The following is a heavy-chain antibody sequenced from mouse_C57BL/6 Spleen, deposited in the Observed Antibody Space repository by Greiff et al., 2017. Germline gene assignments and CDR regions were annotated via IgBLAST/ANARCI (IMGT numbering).Heavy chain of an antibody. CDR1: GFTFSSYA. D-gene: IGHD1-1*02. CDR3: ARDRWEGDFDY. CDR2: ISDGGSYT. V-gene: IGHV5-4*01. J-gene: IGHJ2*01. Sequence: EVQVVESGGGLVKPGGSLKLSCAASGFTFSSYAMSWVRQTPEKRLEWVATISDGGSYTYYPDNVKGRFTISRDNAKNNLYLQMNHLKSEDTAMYYCARDRWEGDFDYWGQGTTLTVSS.